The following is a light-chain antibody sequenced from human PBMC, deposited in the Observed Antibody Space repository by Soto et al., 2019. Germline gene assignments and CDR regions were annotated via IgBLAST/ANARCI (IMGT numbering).Light chain of an antibody. CDR3: SFSSGSRAV. CDR2: EVS. V-gene: IGLV2-23*02. CDR1: SSDVGSHNL. J-gene: IGLJ2*01. Sequence: QSVLTQPASASGSPGQSITISCTGTSSDVGSHNLVSWYQQHPGKAPKLMIYEVSKRPLGVSARFSASKSGNTASLTFSGLQADEEAYYCCSFSSGSRAVFGGGTKLTVL.